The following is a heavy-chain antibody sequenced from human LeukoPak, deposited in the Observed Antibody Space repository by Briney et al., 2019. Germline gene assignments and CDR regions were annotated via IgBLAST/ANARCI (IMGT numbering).Heavy chain of an antibody. CDR2: INWNGGST. J-gene: IGHJ4*02. Sequence: GGSLRLSCAASGFTVSSNYMSWVRQAPGKGLEWVSGINWNGGSTGYADSVKGRFTISRDNAKNSLYLQMNSLRAEDTALYYCARVWYYYDSSGYYRGFDYWGQGTLVTVSS. CDR1: GFTVSSNY. V-gene: IGHV3-20*04. CDR3: ARVWYYYDSSGYYRGFDY. D-gene: IGHD3-22*01.